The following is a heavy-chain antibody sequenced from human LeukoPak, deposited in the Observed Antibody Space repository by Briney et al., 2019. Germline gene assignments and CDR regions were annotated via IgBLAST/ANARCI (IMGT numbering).Heavy chain of an antibody. V-gene: IGHV4-39*02. CDR3: GTQWEYFSGGSGYSDWCFDL. Sequence: KPSETLSLTCAVSGDSISGRSYYWGWLRQPPGQGLEWIGSFYYSGSIYYNPSLKSRVTISADTSKNHFSLKLVSVTATDTSVYYCGTQWEYFSGGSGYSDWCFDLWGRGTLVTVSS. CDR1: GDSISGRSYY. CDR2: FYYSGSI. D-gene: IGHD2-15*01. J-gene: IGHJ2*01.